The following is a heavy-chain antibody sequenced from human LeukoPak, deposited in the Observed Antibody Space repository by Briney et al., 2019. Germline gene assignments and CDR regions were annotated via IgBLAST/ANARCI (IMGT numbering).Heavy chain of an antibody. CDR1: GGTFSSYA. CDR3: ARDHVAVAGYFDY. Sequence: ASVKVSCKASGGTFSSYAISWVRQAPGQGLEWMGGIIPIFGTANYAQKFQGRVTITADKSTSTAYMELSSLRSEDTAVYYCARDHVAVAGYFDYWGQGTLVTVSS. D-gene: IGHD6-19*01. CDR2: IIPIFGTA. V-gene: IGHV1-69*06. J-gene: IGHJ4*02.